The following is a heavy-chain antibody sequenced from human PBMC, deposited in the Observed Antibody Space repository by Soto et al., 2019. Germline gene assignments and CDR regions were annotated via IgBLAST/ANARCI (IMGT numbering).Heavy chain of an antibody. CDR2: IIPIFGTA. CDR3: ARSQGGSSSLDIYYYYYYGMDV. CDR1: GGTFSSYA. J-gene: IGHJ6*02. Sequence: QVQLVQSGADVKKPGSSVKVSCKAPGGTFSSYAISWVRQAPGQGLEWMGGIIPIFGTANYAQKSQGRVTSTADESTSTGYMELSSLRSEDTAVYYCARSQGGSSSLDIYYYYYYGMDVWGLGTTVTVSS. V-gene: IGHV1-69*01. D-gene: IGHD1-26*01.